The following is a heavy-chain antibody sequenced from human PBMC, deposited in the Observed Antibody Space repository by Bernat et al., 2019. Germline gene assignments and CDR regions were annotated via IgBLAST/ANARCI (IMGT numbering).Heavy chain of an antibody. J-gene: IGHJ4*02. D-gene: IGHD3-3*01. Sequence: QVQLVESGGGVVQPGRSLRLACAASGFTFSAYGMHWVRQAPGKGLEWVAVISYDGSNKYYADSVKGRFTISRDNSKNTLYLQMNTLRVEDTAVYYCAKVLDVSRFLESLVYWGQGTLVTVSS. CDR2: ISYDGSNK. CDR1: GFTFSAYG. CDR3: AKVLDVSRFLESLVY. V-gene: IGHV3-30*18.